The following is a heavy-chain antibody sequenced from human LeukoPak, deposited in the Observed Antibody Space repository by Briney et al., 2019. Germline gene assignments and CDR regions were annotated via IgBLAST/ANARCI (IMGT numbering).Heavy chain of an antibody. V-gene: IGHV4-34*01. CDR1: GGSFSDYY. J-gene: IGHJ4*02. D-gene: IGHD3-3*01. CDR2: INHSGST. CDR3: ARFFPDY. Sequence: SETLSLTCAVYGGSFSDYYWSWIRQPPGKGLEWIGEINHSGSTNYNPSLKSRVTISVDTSKNQFSLKLSSVTAADTVVYYCARFFPDYWGQGTLVTVSS.